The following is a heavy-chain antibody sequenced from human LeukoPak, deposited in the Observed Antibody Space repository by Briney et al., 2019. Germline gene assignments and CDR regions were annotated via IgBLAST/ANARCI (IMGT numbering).Heavy chain of an antibody. CDR1: GFTFSSYS. CDR2: ISSSSSYI. Sequence: GGSLRLSCAASGFTFSSYSMNWVRQAPGKGLEWVSSISSSSSYIYYADSVKGRFTISRDNAKNSLYLQMNSLGAEDTAVYYCARACGGDCLAFDYWGQGTLVTVSS. CDR3: ARACGGDCLAFDY. J-gene: IGHJ4*02. V-gene: IGHV3-21*01. D-gene: IGHD2-21*02.